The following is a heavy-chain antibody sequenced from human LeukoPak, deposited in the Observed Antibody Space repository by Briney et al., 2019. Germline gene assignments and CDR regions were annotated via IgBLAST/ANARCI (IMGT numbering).Heavy chain of an antibody. CDR1: GASITSSGYY. J-gene: IGHJ5*02. CDR3: ARTTTYYDFWSGYYTGWFDP. V-gene: IGHV4-61*05. Sequence: SETLSLTCTVSGASITSSGYYWGWIRQPPGKGLEWTGYIYYSGSTNYNPSLKSRVTISVDTSKNQFSLKLSSVTAADTAVYYCARTTTYYDFWSGYYTGWFDPWGQGTLVTVSS. CDR2: IYYSGST. D-gene: IGHD3-3*01.